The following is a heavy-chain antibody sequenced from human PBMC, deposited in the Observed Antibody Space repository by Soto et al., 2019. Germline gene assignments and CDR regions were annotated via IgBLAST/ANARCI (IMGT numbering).Heavy chain of an antibody. J-gene: IGHJ5*02. CDR2: IWYDGSNK. Sequence: GGSLRLSCAASGFTFSSYGMHWVRQAPGKGLEWVAVIWYDGSNKYYADSVKGRFTISRDNSKNTLYLQMNSLRAEDTAVYYCASMVRGVVRFDPWGQGTLVTVSS. CDR1: GFTFSSYG. CDR3: ASMVRGVVRFDP. V-gene: IGHV3-33*01. D-gene: IGHD3-10*01.